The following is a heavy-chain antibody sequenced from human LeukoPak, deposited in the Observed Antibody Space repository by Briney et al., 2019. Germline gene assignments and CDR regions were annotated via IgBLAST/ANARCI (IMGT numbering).Heavy chain of an antibody. CDR3: ARGNQIAVAANFDY. V-gene: IGHV1-69*13. J-gene: IGHJ4*02. CDR1: GGTFSSYA. CDR2: IIPIFGTA. Sequence: ASVKFSCKASGGTFSSYAISWVRQAPGQGLEWMGGIIPIFGTANYAQKFQGRVTITADESTSTAYMELSSLRSEDTAVYYHARGNQIAVAANFDYWGQGTLVTASS. D-gene: IGHD6-19*01.